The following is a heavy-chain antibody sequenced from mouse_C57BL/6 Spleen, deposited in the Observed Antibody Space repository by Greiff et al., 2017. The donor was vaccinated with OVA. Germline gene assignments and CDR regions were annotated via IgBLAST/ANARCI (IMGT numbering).Heavy chain of an antibody. CDR1: GYSFTDYN. Sequence: LQESGPELVKPGASVKISCKASGYSFTDYNMNWVKQSNGKSLEWIGVINPNYGTTSYNQKFKGKATLTVDQSSSTAYMQLNSLTSEDSAVYYCARENSYGSPAWFAYWGQGTLVTVSA. D-gene: IGHD1-1*01. V-gene: IGHV1-39*01. J-gene: IGHJ3*01. CDR3: ARENSYGSPAWFAY. CDR2: INPNYGTT.